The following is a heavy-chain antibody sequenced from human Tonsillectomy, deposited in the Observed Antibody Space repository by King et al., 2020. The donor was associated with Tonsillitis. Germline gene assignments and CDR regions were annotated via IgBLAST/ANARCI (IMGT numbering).Heavy chain of an antibody. CDR1: GFTFSSYW. Sequence: VQLVESGGGLVQPGGSLRLSCAASGFTFSSYWMHWVRQAPGKGLVWVSRINSDGSSTSYADSVKGRFTISRDNAKNTLYLQMNSLRAADTAVYYCARGNYYCGSRSYYNHYFMDVWGKGTTVTVSS. V-gene: IGHV3-74*01. CDR2: INSDGSST. CDR3: ARGNYYCGSRSYYNHYFMDV. J-gene: IGHJ6*03. D-gene: IGHD3-10*01.